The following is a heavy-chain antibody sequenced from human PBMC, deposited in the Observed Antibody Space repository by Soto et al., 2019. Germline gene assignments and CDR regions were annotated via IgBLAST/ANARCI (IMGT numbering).Heavy chain of an antibody. CDR3: AVVPAAIGYFRFFDP. J-gene: IGHJ5*02. D-gene: IGHD2-2*02. V-gene: IGHV4-30-4*01. CDR2: IYYSGST. CDR1: GGSISSGDYY. Sequence: TLSLTCTVSGGSISSGDYYWSWIRQPPGKGLEWIGYIYYSGSTYYNPSLKSRVTISVDTSKNQFSLKLSSVTAADTAVYYCAVVPAAIGYFRFFDPWGQGTLVTVS.